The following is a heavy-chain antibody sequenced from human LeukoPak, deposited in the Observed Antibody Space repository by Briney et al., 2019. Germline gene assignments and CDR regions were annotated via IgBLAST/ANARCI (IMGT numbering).Heavy chain of an antibody. CDR1: GFTFSSYA. CDR2: ISGSGGST. J-gene: IGHJ4*02. V-gene: IGHV3-23*01. Sequence: GGSLRLSCAASGFTFSSYAMSWVRQAPGKGLEWVSAISGSGGSTYYADSVKGRFTISRDNSKNTQSLQMNSLRAEDTAVYYCLGYCSGNNCYSGGYWGQGTLVTVSP. CDR3: LGYCSGNNCYSGGY. D-gene: IGHD2-15*01.